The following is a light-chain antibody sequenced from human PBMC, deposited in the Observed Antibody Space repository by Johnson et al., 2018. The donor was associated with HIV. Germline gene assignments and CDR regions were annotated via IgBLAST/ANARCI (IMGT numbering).Light chain of an antibody. CDR1: SSNIGNNY. V-gene: IGLV1-51*01. J-gene: IGLJ1*01. CDR3: GTWDSSLSTGRV. CDR2: DIN. Sequence: SVLTQPPSVSAAPGQKLTISCSGSSSNIGNNYVSWSQQLPGTAPKLLIYDINKRPSGIPDRFSGSKSGTSATLGITGLQTGDEADYYCGTWDSSLSTGRVFGTGTKGTV.